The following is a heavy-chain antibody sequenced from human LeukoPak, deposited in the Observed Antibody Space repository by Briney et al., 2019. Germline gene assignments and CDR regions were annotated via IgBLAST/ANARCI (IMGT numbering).Heavy chain of an antibody. CDR1: GFTFSSYW. J-gene: IGHJ4*02. V-gene: IGHV3-74*01. CDR2: IKGDGSST. Sequence: GGSLRLSCAASGFTFSSYWMHWVRHTPGKGLVWVSRIKGDGSSTSYADSVKGRFTISRDNAKNTLYLQVNSLRAEDTAVYYCARDGYSFGHDFDYWGQGTLVTVPS. D-gene: IGHD5-18*01. CDR3: ARDGYSFGHDFDY.